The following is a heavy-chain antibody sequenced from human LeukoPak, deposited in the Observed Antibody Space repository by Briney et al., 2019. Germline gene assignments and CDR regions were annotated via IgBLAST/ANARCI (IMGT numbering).Heavy chain of an antibody. Sequence: GGSLRLSCAASGFIFRDYGIHWVRQAPGKGLEWVAITWDDGGHENYADSVRGRFTISRDNSKNILYLQMNSLRAEDTAVYYCARGASGWGDYYYGMDVWGQGTRVTVSS. J-gene: IGHJ6*02. V-gene: IGHV3-33*01. D-gene: IGHD6-25*01. CDR3: ARGASGWGDYYYGMDV. CDR2: TWDDGGHE. CDR1: GFIFRDYG.